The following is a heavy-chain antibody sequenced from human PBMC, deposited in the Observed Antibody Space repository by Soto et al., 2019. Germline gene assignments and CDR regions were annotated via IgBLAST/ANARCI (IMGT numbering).Heavy chain of an antibody. J-gene: IGHJ6*02. CDR3: AITRPPGVGTDV. CDR1: GFSLSTSGVG. D-gene: IGHD3-10*01. Sequence: QITLKESGPTLVKPTQTLTLTCTFSGFSLSTSGVGVGWIRQPPGKALEWLALIYWDDDKRYSPSLKRRLTITKDTSKTQVVLDMTHMDPLEPATDFLAITRPPGVGTDVRGQGNPVT. V-gene: IGHV2-5*02. CDR2: IYWDDDK.